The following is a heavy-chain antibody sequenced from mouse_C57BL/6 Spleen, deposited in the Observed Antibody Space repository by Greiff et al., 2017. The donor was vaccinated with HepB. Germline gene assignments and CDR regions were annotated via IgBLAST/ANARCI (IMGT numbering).Heavy chain of an antibody. J-gene: IGHJ4*01. CDR3: ARSTVVKGYYAMDY. CDR1: GFSLTSYA. V-gene: IGHV2-9-1*01. Sequence: QVQLKQSGPGLVAPSQSLSITCTVSGFSLTSYAISWVRQPPGKGLEWLGVIWTGGGTNYNSALKSRLSISKDNSKSQVFLKMNSLQTDDTARYYCARSTVVKGYYAMDYWGQGTSVTVSS. CDR2: IWTGGGT. D-gene: IGHD1-1*01.